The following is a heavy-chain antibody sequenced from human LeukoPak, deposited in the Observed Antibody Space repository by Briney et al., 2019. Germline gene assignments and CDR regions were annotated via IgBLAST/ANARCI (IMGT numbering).Heavy chain of an antibody. CDR3: ARDISGGYVDY. V-gene: IGHV1-69*05. CDR2: IIPIFGTA. CDR1: GGTFSSYA. J-gene: IGHJ4*02. D-gene: IGHD4-23*01. Sequence: ASVKVSCKASGGTFSSYAISWVRQAPGQGLEWMGRIIPIFGTANYAQKFQGRVTITTDESTSTAYMELSSLRSEDTAVYYCARDISGGYVDYWGQGTLVTVSS.